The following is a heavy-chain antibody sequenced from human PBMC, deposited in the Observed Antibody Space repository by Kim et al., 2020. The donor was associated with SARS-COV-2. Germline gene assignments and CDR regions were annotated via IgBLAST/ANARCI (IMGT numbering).Heavy chain of an antibody. J-gene: IGHJ6*02. CDR1: GFTFSDYY. Sequence: GGSLRLSCAASGFTFSDYYMSWIRQAPGKGLEWVSYISSSGSTIYYADSVKGRFTISRDNAKNSLYLQMNSLRAEDTAVYYCARDRYCSSTSCSPKNYYYYGMDVWGQETTVTVSS. CDR2: ISSSGSTI. V-gene: IGHV3-11*04. D-gene: IGHD2-2*01. CDR3: ARDRYCSSTSCSPKNYYYYGMDV.